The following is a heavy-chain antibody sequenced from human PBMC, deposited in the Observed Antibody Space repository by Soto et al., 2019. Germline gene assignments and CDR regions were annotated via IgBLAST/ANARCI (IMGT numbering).Heavy chain of an antibody. CDR1: GGSIRSSSYC. CDR2: IYYSGST. J-gene: IGHJ4*02. D-gene: IGHD3-16*01. V-gene: IGHV4-31*02. CDR3: ASEFGIYYFDY. Sequence: PLETLSLTRTVFGGSIRSSSYCWGWIRQHPGKGLEWIGYIYYSGSTYYNPSLKSRVTISVDTSKNQFSLKLSSVTAAVTAVYYCASEFGIYYFDYWGQGTLVTVSS.